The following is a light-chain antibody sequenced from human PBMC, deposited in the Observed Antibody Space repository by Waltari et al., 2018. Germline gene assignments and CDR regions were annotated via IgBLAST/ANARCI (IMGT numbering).Light chain of an antibody. CDR1: QSISIH. CDR2: STS. V-gene: IGKV1-39*01. J-gene: IGKJ1*01. CDR3: QQSYSALRT. Sequence: DIQMTQSPSSLSASVGDRVTIICRASQSISIHLHWYQQKPGKAPNLLIYSTSNLQSGVPSRFSGSGSGTDFTLTISSLQPDDFATYYCQQSYSALRTFGQGTKVEI.